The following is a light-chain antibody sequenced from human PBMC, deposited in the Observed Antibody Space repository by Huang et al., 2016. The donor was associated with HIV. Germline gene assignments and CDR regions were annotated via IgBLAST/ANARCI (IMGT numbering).Light chain of an antibody. CDR2: DAS. Sequence: MGLTQSPGTLSSSPGGAAVISCRASQSLDKGFLAWYRQKPGQAPELLIFDASKRPSDRPDRFVGRGSGTDFSLTINGLDPEDFAVYFCHHYGATQWAFGRGTRVEMK. CDR3: HHYGATQWA. J-gene: IGKJ1*01. V-gene: IGKV3-20*01. CDR1: QSLDKGF.